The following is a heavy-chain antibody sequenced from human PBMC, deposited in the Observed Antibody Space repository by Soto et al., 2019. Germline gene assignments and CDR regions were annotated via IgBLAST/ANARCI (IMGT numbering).Heavy chain of an antibody. CDR1: GGTFSSYA. CDR2: IISIFGTA. Sequence: SVKVSCKASGGTFSSYAISWVRQAPGQGLEWMGGIISIFGTANYAQKFQGRVTITADKSTSTAYMELSSLRSEDTAVYYCARDYHYYDSSGSPRWGQGTLVTVSS. V-gene: IGHV1-69*06. J-gene: IGHJ4*02. D-gene: IGHD3-22*01. CDR3: ARDYHYYDSSGSPR.